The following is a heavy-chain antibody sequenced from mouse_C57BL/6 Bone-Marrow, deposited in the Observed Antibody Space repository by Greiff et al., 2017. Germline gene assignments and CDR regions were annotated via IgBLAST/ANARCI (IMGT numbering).Heavy chain of an antibody. J-gene: IGHJ4*01. Sequence: QVQLQQSGAELAKPGASVTLSCKASGYTFTSYWMNWVKQRPGQGLEWIGYINPSGGYTKYNQKFKDKATLTADQSSITAYIQLSSLTSEDSAVDYCASNSYYIYYYAMDYWGQGTSVTVSS. V-gene: IGHV1-7*01. D-gene: IGHD2-12*01. CDR1: GYTFTSYW. CDR2: INPSGGYT. CDR3: ASNSYYIYYYAMDY.